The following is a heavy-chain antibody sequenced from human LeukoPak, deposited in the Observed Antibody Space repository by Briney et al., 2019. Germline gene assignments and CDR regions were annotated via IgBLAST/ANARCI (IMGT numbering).Heavy chain of an antibody. D-gene: IGHD1-1*01. V-gene: IGHV4-4*02. CDR3: ARVNINNWHSCDY. J-gene: IGHJ4*02. CDR1: GGSISSNNW. CDR2: IYHSGSP. Sequence: SGTLSLTCAVSGGSISSNNWWGWVRQPPGKGLEWIGEIYHSGSPNYNPSLKNRVTISVDKSRNHFSLNLSSVTAADTAVYYCARVNINNWHSCDYWGQGTLVTVSS.